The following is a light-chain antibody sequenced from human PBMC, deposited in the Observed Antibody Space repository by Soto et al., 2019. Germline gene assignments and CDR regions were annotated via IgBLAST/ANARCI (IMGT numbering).Light chain of an antibody. CDR2: DAF. CDR1: QSVSRY. CDR3: QQLSNGPPLFT. Sequence: EIALKTSPATLSLSPGERATLSCRASQSVSRYSAWNTQKPGQAPRLLIYDAFSRATGITARFSGSGSGTDFTLSISSLEPEDFAVDYCQQLSNGPPLFTFGPVNNVYI. J-gene: IGKJ3*01. V-gene: IGKV3-11*01.